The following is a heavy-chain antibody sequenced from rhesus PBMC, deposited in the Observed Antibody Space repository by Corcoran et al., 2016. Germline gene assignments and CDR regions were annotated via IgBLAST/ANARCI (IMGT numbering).Heavy chain of an antibody. D-gene: IGHD2-27*01. V-gene: IGHV4-173*01. CDR2: ISVSGGST. CDR3: ARNIVVVCTALDY. J-gene: IGHJ4*01. Sequence: QLQLQESGPGLVTPSATLSLTCAVSGGSISSTYWSWIRQHPGTGLEWIGRISVSGGSTDYNPSLKSRVTISTDTSKNQFSLKLSSVTAADTAVYYCARNIVVVCTALDYWGQGVLVTVSS. CDR1: GGSISSTY.